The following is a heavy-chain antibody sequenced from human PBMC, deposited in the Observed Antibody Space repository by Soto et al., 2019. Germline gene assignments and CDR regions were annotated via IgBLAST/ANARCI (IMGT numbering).Heavy chain of an antibody. J-gene: IGHJ3*02. CDR1: GFSFRNYN. V-gene: IGHV3-30-3*01. D-gene: IGHD2-15*01. Sequence: QMQLVESGGGVVQPGRSLRLSCAASGFSFRNYNLHWVRQAPGKSLEWVAVVSHDGVNKHYAESVKGRLSISRDSSRDTLYLQMNSLRPEDTAVYYCVRETQIVMVVVPTPGSPGAFDMWGQGTMVTVSS. CDR3: VRETQIVMVVVPTPGSPGAFDM. CDR2: VSHDGVNK.